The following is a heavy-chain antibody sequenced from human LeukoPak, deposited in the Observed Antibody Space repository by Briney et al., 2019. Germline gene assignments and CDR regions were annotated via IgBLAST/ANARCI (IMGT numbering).Heavy chain of an antibody. D-gene: IGHD3-9*01. Sequence: ASVKVSCKASGYTFTSYDINWVRQATGQGLEWMGWMNPNSGNTCYAQKFQGRVTMTRNTSISTAYMELSSLRSEDTAVYYCARGDYDILTGYYKGYYYYGMDVWGQGTTVTVSS. CDR3: ARGDYDILTGYYKGYYYYGMDV. V-gene: IGHV1-8*01. CDR1: GYTFTSYD. CDR2: MNPNSGNT. J-gene: IGHJ6*02.